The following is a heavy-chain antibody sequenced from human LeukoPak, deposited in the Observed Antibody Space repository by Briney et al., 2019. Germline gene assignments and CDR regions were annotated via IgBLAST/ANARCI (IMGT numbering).Heavy chain of an antibody. CDR2: IYPGDSDT. CDR3: ARRVAYCGGDCYEH. V-gene: IGHV5-51*01. Sequence: GESLNISCKGSGYSFTSYSFAWVRQLPGKGLEWMRTIYPGDSDTRYSPPFKAQSTISAAKPISPAYLKWSALKASDTPLYYCARRVAYCGGDCYEHWGQGTLVTVSS. J-gene: IGHJ1*01. D-gene: IGHD2-21*02. CDR1: GYSFTSYS.